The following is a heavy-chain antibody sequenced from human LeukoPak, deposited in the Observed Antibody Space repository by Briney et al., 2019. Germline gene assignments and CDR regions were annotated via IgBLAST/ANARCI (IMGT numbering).Heavy chain of an antibody. CDR1: GFTFSSYS. Sequence: GGSLRLSCAASGFTFSSYSVNWVRQAPGKGLEWVSYISSSSSTIYYADSVKGRFTISRDNAKNSLYLQMNSLRAEDTAVYYCARDRVGSLLWVVFDYWGQGTLVTVSS. V-gene: IGHV3-48*04. CDR3: ARDRVGSLLWVVFDY. J-gene: IGHJ4*02. CDR2: ISSSSSTI. D-gene: IGHD3-10*01.